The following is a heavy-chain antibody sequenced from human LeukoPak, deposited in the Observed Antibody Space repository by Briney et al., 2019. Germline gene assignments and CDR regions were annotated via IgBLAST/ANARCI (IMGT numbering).Heavy chain of an antibody. CDR3: ARRLQLVFDY. CDR1: GFTFSSYA. Sequence: PGGSLRLSCAASGFTFSSYAMSCVRQAPGKGLEWVSAISGSGGNTYYADSVKGRFTISRDNSKNTLYLQMNSLRDEDTAVYYCARRLQLVFDYWGQGTLVTVSS. CDR2: ISGSGGNT. D-gene: IGHD6-13*01. J-gene: IGHJ4*02. V-gene: IGHV3-23*01.